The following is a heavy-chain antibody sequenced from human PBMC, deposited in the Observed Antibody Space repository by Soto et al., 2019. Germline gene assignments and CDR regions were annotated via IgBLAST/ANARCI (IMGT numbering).Heavy chain of an antibody. CDR1: GFTFSSYS. CDR3: ASTGPGIVGATDY. Sequence: PVGSLRLSCAASGFTFSSYSMNWVRQAPGKGLEWVSSISSSSSYIYYADSVKGRFTISRDNAKNSLYLQMNSLRAEDTAVYYCASTGPGIVGATDYCGQGTLVTVSS. CDR2: ISSSSSYI. J-gene: IGHJ4*02. D-gene: IGHD1-26*01. V-gene: IGHV3-21*01.